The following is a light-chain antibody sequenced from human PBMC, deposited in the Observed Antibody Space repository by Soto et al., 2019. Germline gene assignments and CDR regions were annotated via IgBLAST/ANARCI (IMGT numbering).Light chain of an antibody. V-gene: IGKV1-39*01. CDR2: AAS. J-gene: IGKJ5*01. Sequence: DIQMTQSPSSLSASAVDRVTITFRASQNIFSYLNWYQQKPGKAPNLLIYAASNLQRGVPSRFSGSGSRTGFTLTIADLQPDDFGTYYCQQSLTMPITFGHGTRLEIK. CDR3: QQSLTMPIT. CDR1: QNIFSY.